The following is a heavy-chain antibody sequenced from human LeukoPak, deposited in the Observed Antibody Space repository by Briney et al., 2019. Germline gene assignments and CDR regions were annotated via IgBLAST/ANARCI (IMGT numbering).Heavy chain of an antibody. Sequence: GGSLRLSCAASGFTFSPLGMNWVRQAPGRGLEWVSYISSGSSTTYYADSVKGRFTISRDNAKNSLYLQVNSLRDEDTAVYYCARHGRQWLYYCDYWGQGTLVTVSS. CDR1: GFTFSPLG. CDR3: ARHGRQWLYYCDY. D-gene: IGHD6-19*01. V-gene: IGHV3-48*02. CDR2: ISSGSSTT. J-gene: IGHJ4*02.